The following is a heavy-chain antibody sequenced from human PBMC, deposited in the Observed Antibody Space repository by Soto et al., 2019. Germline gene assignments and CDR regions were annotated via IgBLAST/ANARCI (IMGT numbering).Heavy chain of an antibody. CDR1: GFTFSSYA. D-gene: IGHD3-10*01. CDR3: ARDRVEWCGELSAGYYYYYGMDV. V-gene: IGHV3-30-3*01. Sequence: QVQLVESGGGVVQPGRSLRLSCAASGFTFSSYAMHWVRQAPGKGLEWVAVISYDGSNKYYADSVKGRFTISRDNSKNTLYLQMNSLRAEDTAVYYCARDRVEWCGELSAGYYYYYGMDVWGQGTTVTVSS. J-gene: IGHJ6*02. CDR2: ISYDGSNK.